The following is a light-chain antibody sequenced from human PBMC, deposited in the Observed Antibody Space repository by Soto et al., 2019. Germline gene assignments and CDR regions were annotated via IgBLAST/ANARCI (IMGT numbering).Light chain of an antibody. J-gene: IGLJ1*01. CDR1: SSNIGSNY. CDR2: SNN. V-gene: IGLV1-47*02. CDR3: CSSAPESTYV. Sequence: QSVLTQPPSASGTPGQRVTISCSGSSSNIGSNYVYWYQQLPGTAPKLLIYSNNQRHSGVPDRFSGSKSGTSASLAISGLVSEDEADYFCCSSAPESTYVFGTGTKLTVL.